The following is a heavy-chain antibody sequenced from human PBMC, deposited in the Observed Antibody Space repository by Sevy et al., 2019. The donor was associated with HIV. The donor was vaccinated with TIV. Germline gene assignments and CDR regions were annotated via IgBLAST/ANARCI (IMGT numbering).Heavy chain of an antibody. CDR3: VRHLTNYLYWYFDL. Sequence: SETLSLTCSVSGGSISGSTYYWGWIRQSPGKGLEWIGSLYYGRSTYSNPSLKSRVTTSVDASKNQFSLKLNSVTAADTAMYYCVRHLTNYLYWYFDLWGRGALVTVSS. J-gene: IGHJ2*01. D-gene: IGHD2-8*01. CDR1: GGSISGSTYY. CDR2: LYYGRST. V-gene: IGHV4-39*01.